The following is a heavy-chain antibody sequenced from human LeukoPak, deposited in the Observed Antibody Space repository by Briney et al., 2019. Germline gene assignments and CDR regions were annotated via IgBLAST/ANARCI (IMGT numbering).Heavy chain of an antibody. D-gene: IGHD2-2*01. Sequence: ASAKVSCKASGYTFTSYYMHWVRQAPGQGLEWMGIINPSGGSTSYAQKFQGRVTMTRDTSTSTVYMELSSLRSEDTAVYYCAGASGYCSSTSCYGEYFDYWGQGTLVTVSS. J-gene: IGHJ4*02. CDR3: AGASGYCSSTSCYGEYFDY. CDR2: INPSGGST. CDR1: GYTFTSYY. V-gene: IGHV1-46*01.